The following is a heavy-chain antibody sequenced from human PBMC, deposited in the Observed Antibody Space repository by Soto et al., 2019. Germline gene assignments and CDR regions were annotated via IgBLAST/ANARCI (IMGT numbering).Heavy chain of an antibody. CDR2: IYYSGST. CDR1: GGSISSGGYY. D-gene: IGHD7-27*01. Sequence: QVQLQESGPGLVKPSQTLSLTCTVSGGSISSGGYYWSWIRQHPGKGLEWIGYIYYSGSTYYNPSLKSRVTISVDTSKNHFSMNLSSVTDADTAVYYCAGHKLGIEGGGIDVWGLGTTVTVSS. J-gene: IGHJ6*02. V-gene: IGHV4-31*03. CDR3: AGHKLGIEGGGIDV.